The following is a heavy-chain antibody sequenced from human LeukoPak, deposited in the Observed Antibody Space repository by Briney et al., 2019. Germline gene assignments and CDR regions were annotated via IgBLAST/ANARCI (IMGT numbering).Heavy chain of an antibody. CDR2: ISAYNGNT. CDR3: ARDTFAIAAATYFQH. V-gene: IGHV1-18*01. CDR1: GYTFTSYG. Sequence: ASVKVSCKASGYTFTSYGISWVRQAPGQGLEWMGWISAYNGNTNYAQKLQGRVTMTTDTSTSTAYMELRSLRSDDTAVYYCARDTFAIAAATYFQHWGQGTLVTVSS. D-gene: IGHD6-13*01. J-gene: IGHJ1*01.